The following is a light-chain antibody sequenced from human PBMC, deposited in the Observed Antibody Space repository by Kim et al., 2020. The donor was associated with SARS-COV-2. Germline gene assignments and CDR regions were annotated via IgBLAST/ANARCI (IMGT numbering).Light chain of an antibody. V-gene: IGLV1-44*01. CDR1: SSNVGGNY. J-gene: IGLJ3*02. Sequence: GQRVTISCSGSSSNVGGNYINWYQQLPGAAPKLLIYRNYQRPSGVPDRFSGSKSGTSASLAISGLQSEDEADYYCAAWDDSLNAWVFGGGTKVTVL. CDR2: RNY. CDR3: AAWDDSLNAWV.